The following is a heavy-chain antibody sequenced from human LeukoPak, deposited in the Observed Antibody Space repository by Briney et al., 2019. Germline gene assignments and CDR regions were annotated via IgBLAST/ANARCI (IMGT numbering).Heavy chain of an antibody. CDR2: IYYSGST. D-gene: IGHD4-17*01. CDR1: GGSISSGGYY. Sequence: PSQTLSLTCAVSGGSISSGGYYWRWIRQHPGKGLEWIGYIYYSGSTYYNPSLKSRVTISVDTSKNQFSLKLSSVTAADTALYYCARGGVYGDYPNWFDPWGQGTLVTVSS. CDR3: ARGGVYGDYPNWFDP. V-gene: IGHV4-31*11. J-gene: IGHJ5*02.